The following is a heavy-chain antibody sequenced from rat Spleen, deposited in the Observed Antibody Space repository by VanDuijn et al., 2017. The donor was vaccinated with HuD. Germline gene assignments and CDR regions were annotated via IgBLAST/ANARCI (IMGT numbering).Heavy chain of an antibody. Sequence: EVQLVESGGGLVQPGRSLKLSCVASGFTFSNYRMSWVRQAPKKGLEWVATISYDGSSTNYRDSVKGRFTISRDNAKSTLYLQMDSLRSEDTATYYCATMRFDYWGQGVMVTVSS. CDR1: GFTFSNYR. CDR2: ISYDGSST. V-gene: IGHV5-7*01. J-gene: IGHJ2*01. D-gene: IGHD1-12*01. CDR3: ATMRFDY.